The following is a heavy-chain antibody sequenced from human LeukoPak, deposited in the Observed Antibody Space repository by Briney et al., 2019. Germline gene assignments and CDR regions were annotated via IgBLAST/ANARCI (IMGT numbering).Heavy chain of an antibody. D-gene: IGHD5-18*01. V-gene: IGHV4-39*07. J-gene: IGHJ4*02. Sequence: SETLSLTCAASGGSISSSSYYWGWIRQPPGKGLEWIGSIYYSGSTYYNPSLKSRVTISVDTSKNQFSLKLSSVTAADTAVYYCARDLGSYGYDYWGQGTLVTVSS. CDR3: ARDLGSYGYDY. CDR2: IYYSGST. CDR1: GGSISSSSYY.